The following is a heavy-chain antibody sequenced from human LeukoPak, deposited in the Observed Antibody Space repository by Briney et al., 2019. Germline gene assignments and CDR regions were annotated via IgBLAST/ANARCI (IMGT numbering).Heavy chain of an antibody. V-gene: IGHV4-59*01. CDR2: IYYSGST. D-gene: IGHD5-12*01. CDR1: GGSISSYY. Sequence: SSETLSLTCTVSGGSISSYYWSWIRQPPGKGLEWIGYIYYSGSTNYNPSLKSRVTISVDTSKNQFPLKLSSVTAADTAVYYCARAQRGYSGYAATRDHWFDPWGQGTLVTVSS. J-gene: IGHJ5*02. CDR3: ARAQRGYSGYAATRDHWFDP.